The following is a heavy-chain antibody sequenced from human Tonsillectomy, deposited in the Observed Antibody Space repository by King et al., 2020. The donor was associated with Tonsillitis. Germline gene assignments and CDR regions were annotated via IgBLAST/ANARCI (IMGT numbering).Heavy chain of an antibody. CDR1: GFTFSGAV. Sequence: VQLVESGGGLVQPGGCLKLSCAASGFTFSGAVMHWVRPASGKGLGWVGRIRSKANSYATAYAASVEGRFTISRGDSKNTAYLQMNSRKIEDTAVYYCTMVTATPATSGWGHGTLVTVSS. D-gene: IGHD2-21*02. CDR3: TMVTATPATSG. CDR2: IRSKANSYAT. V-gene: IGHV3-73*01. J-gene: IGHJ4*01.